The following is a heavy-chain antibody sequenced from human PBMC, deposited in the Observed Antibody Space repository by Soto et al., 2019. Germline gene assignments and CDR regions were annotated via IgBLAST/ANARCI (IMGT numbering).Heavy chain of an antibody. D-gene: IGHD6-19*01. J-gene: IGHJ6*02. V-gene: IGHV3-73*02. CDR1: GFTFSGSA. CDR3: TVRSGWYIDGMDV. Sequence: EVQLVESGGGLGQPGGSLKLSCAASGFTFSGSAMDWVRQASGKGLEWVGRIRSKANSYATAYAASVKGRFTISRDDSKNTAYLQMNSLKTEDTAVYYCTVRSGWYIDGMDVWGQGTTVTVSS. CDR2: IRSKANSYAT.